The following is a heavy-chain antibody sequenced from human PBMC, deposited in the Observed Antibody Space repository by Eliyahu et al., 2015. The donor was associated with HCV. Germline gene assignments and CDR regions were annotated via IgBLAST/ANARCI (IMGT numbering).Heavy chain of an antibody. CDR3: ARDGAGSSDYYYYYGMDV. D-gene: IGHD6-6*01. CDR1: GYTFTXYY. CDR2: INPSGGST. Sequence: QVQLVQSGAEVKKPGASVKVSCKASGYTFTXYYMHWVRXAPGQGLEWMGIINPSGGSTSYAQKFQGRVTMTRDTSTSTVYMELSSLRSEDTAVYYCARDGAGSSDYYYYYGMDVWGQGTTVTVSS. V-gene: IGHV1-46*01. J-gene: IGHJ6*02.